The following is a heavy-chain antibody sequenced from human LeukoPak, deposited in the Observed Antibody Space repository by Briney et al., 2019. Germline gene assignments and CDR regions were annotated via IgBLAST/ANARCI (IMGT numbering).Heavy chain of an antibody. CDR3: ARTGGYEQLDY. Sequence: KPSETLSLTCTVSGGFVNNSRYYWGWIRQTPGKGLEWIATIYYSGTTYYNPSLKSRVTISVATSNTQFSLEVNSMTVADTGVYYCARTGGYEQLDYWGQGVLVTVSS. CDR2: IYYSGTT. D-gene: IGHD5-12*01. CDR1: GGFVNNSRYY. J-gene: IGHJ4*02. V-gene: IGHV4-39*01.